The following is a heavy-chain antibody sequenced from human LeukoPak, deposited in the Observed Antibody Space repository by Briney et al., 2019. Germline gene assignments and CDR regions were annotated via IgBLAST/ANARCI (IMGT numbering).Heavy chain of an antibody. CDR3: ARNIVATAHYYYYGMDV. J-gene: IGHJ6*02. CDR2: IYCSGST. D-gene: IGHD5-12*01. V-gene: IGHV4-59*01. Sequence: SETLSLTCTVSGGSISSYYWSWIRQPPGKGLEWIGYIYCSGSTNYNPSLKSRVTISVDTSKNQFSLKLSSVTAADTAVYYCARNIVATAHYYYYGMDVWGQGTTVTVSS. CDR1: GGSISSYY.